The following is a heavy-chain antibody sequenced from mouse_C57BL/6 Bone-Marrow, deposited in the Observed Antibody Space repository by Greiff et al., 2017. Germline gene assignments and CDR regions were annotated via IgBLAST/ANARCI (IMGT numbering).Heavy chain of an antibody. CDR1: GYTFTSYG. D-gene: IGHD2-4*01. J-gene: IGHJ2*01. Sequence: VQLQQSGAELARPGASVKLSCKASGYTFTSYGISWVKQRTGQGLEWIGEIYPRSGNTYYNEKFKGKATLTADQSSSTASMELRSLPSEDSAVYFCARDDYDGVYFDYWGQGTTLTVSS. V-gene: IGHV1-81*01. CDR3: ARDDYDGVYFDY. CDR2: IYPRSGNT.